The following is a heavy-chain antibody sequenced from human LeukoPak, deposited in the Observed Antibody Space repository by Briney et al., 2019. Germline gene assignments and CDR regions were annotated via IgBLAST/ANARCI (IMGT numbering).Heavy chain of an antibody. CDR1: GFTFSNYW. J-gene: IGHJ4*02. CDR2: IWYDGSNK. CDR3: ARDSSGYKLLDY. Sequence: PGGSLRLSCSASGFTFSNYWMNWVRQAPGKGLEWVAVIWYDGSNKYYADSVKGRFTISRDNSKNTLYLQMNSLRAEDTAVYYCARDSSGYKLLDYWGQGTLVTVSS. D-gene: IGHD3-22*01. V-gene: IGHV3-33*08.